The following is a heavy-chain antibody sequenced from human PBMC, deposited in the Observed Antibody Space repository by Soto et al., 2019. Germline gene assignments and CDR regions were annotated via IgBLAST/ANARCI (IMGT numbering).Heavy chain of an antibody. CDR1: GFTFSSYA. Sequence: EVQLLESGGGLVQPGGSLRLSCAASGFTFSSYAMSWVRQAPGTGLAWVSAISGSGGSTYYADSVKGRFTISRDNSKNTLYLQMNSLRAEDTAVYYCAKDSHSYGDYSFDYWGQGTLVTVSS. CDR2: ISGSGGST. V-gene: IGHV3-23*01. CDR3: AKDSHSYGDYSFDY. D-gene: IGHD4-17*01. J-gene: IGHJ4*02.